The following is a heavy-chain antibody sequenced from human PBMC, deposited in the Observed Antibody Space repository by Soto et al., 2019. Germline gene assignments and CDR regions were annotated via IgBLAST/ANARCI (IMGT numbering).Heavy chain of an antibody. CDR1: GDSISSNSYY. CDR2: IYHGGST. D-gene: IGHD2-21*01. J-gene: IGHJ6*02. Sequence: SETLSLTCTVSGDSISSNSYYWGWIRQPPGKGLEWIGSIYHGGSTYNDPSLQSRVTISVDTSKNQFSLKLSSVTAADTAVYYCARQVRPYYGIDVWGQGTTVTVSS. CDR3: ARQVRPYYGIDV. V-gene: IGHV4-39*01.